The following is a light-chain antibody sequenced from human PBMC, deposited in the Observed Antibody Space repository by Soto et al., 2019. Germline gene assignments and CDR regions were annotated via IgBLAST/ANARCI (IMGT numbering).Light chain of an antibody. CDR3: QSYDSSLSAYV. J-gene: IGLJ1*01. Sequence: QSVLTQPPSVSAAPGQKVTISCSGSSSNIGNNYVSWYQQLPGTAPKLLIYGNSNRPSGVPDRFSGSKSGTSASLAITGLQAEDEADYYCQSYDSSLSAYVFGTGTKLTVL. CDR1: SSNIGNNY. CDR2: GNS. V-gene: IGLV1-40*01.